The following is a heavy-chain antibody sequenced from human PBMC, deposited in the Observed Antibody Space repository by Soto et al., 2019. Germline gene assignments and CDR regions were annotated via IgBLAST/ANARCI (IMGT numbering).Heavy chain of an antibody. J-gene: IGHJ3*02. CDR2: IWYVGSNK. D-gene: IGHD4-4*01. V-gene: IGHV3-33*01. Sequence: PGGSLRLSCAASGFTFSSYGMHWVRQAPGKGLEWVAVIWYVGSNKYYADSVKGRFTISRDNSKNKLYLQMNSLRAEDTAVYYCARVEGYSNYDMAFGIWGQGTMVTISS. CDR1: GFTFSSYG. CDR3: ARVEGYSNYDMAFGI.